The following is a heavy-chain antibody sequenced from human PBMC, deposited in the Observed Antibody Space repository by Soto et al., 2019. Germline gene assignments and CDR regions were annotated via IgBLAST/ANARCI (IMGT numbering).Heavy chain of an antibody. CDR1: GYMFTTHA. J-gene: IGHJ3*02. CDR3: AREYGSGPYYQAFDI. V-gene: IGHV1-3*01. Sequence: ASVKVSCKASGYMFTTHAIFWVRHAPGQRPEWMGWISAATGDTAYSQNFQGRLTITRDTSASTAFMELSSLRSEDTAIYFCAREYGSGPYYQAFDIWGKGTLVTVSS. CDR2: ISAATGDT. D-gene: IGHD3-10*01.